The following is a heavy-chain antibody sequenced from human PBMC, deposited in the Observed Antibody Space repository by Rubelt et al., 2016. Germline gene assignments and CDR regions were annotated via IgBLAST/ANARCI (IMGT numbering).Heavy chain of an antibody. CDR2: ISGGGGGT. Sequence: EVRLLESGGGLVQTGGSLRLSCTASGFTFNNYAMSWVRQAPGKGLEWVSAISGGGGGTYYADSVKGRFTISRDNSKNTLYLQMNSLRAEDTAVYYCAKGEGSWYDSPDYWGQGILVTVSS. D-gene: IGHD6-13*01. J-gene: IGHJ4*02. CDR1: GFTFNNYA. CDR3: AKGEGSWYDSPDY. V-gene: IGHV3-23*01.